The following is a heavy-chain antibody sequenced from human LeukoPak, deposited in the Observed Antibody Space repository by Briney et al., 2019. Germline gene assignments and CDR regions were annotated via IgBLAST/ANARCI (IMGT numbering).Heavy chain of an antibody. CDR2: IYYSGST. CDR3: AREGVDPFDI. CDR1: GGSISSYY. D-gene: IGHD3/OR15-3a*01. V-gene: IGHV4-59*01. Sequence: KPSETLSLTCTVSGGSISSYYWSWIRQPPRKGLDWIGYIYYSGSTNYNPSLRSRVTISVDTSKSQFSLKLSSVTAADTAVYYCAREGVDPFDIWGQGTMVTVSS. J-gene: IGHJ3*02.